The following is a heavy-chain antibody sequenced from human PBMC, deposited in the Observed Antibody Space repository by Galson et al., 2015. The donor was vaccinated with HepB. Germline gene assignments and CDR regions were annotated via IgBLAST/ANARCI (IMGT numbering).Heavy chain of an antibody. CDR3: ARDPFGDYGDYGAGIRAGDAFDI. V-gene: IGHV3-30-3*01. Sequence: SLRLSCAASGFTFSSYAMHWVRQAPGKGLEWVAVISYDGSNKYYADSVKGRFTISRDNSKNTLYLQMNSLRAEDTAVYYCARDPFGDYGDYGAGIRAGDAFDIWGQGTVVTVSS. CDR2: ISYDGSNK. D-gene: IGHD4-17*01. CDR1: GFTFSSYA. J-gene: IGHJ3*02.